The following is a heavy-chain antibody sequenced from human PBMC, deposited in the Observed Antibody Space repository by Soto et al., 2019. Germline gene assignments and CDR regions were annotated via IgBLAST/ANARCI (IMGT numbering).Heavy chain of an antibody. CDR1: GFTFSRHW. CDR2: TKTDGTT. J-gene: IGHJ3*02. CDR3: VRDMRPVPWYGGISSAFDM. V-gene: IGHV3-74*01. Sequence: GGSLRLSCAASGFTFSRHWIHWVRQAPGQGLVWVSRTKTDGTTSFADSVRGRFTISRDNAENTLYLQMNSLRAEDTAVYYCVRDMRPVPWYGGISSAFDMWGQGTMVTVS. D-gene: IGHD3-10*01.